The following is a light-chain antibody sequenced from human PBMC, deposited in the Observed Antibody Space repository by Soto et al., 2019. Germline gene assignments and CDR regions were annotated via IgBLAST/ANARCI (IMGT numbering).Light chain of an antibody. Sequence: QPVLTQPPSVSGAPGQRVSISCTGTNTNIGAGYDVNWYQLLPGTAPKLLIYANINRPSGVPDRFSGSKSGASAFLVITGLQAEDEADYYCQSYDSSLSAWKVFVGGTKLTVL. CDR3: QSYDSSLSAWKV. V-gene: IGLV1-40*01. J-gene: IGLJ3*02. CDR2: ANI. CDR1: NTNIGAGYD.